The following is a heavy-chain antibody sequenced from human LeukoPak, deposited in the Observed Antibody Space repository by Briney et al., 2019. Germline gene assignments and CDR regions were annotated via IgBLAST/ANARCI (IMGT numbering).Heavy chain of an antibody. CDR1: GGSISSYY. Sequence: SETLSLTCTVSGGSISSYYWSWIRQPAGKGLEWIGRIYTSGSTYYNPSLKSRVTISVDTSKNQFSLTLSSVTAADTAVYYCARGRDSRGYQFKGFDYWGQGTLVAVSS. D-gene: IGHD3-22*01. J-gene: IGHJ4*02. CDR2: IYTSGST. V-gene: IGHV4-4*07. CDR3: ARGRDSRGYQFKGFDY.